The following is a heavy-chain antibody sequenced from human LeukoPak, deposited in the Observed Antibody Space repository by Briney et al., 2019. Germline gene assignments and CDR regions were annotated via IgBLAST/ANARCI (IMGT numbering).Heavy chain of an antibody. J-gene: IGHJ4*02. CDR1: GFTFSNFA. V-gene: IGHV3-23*01. CDR3: AKSHSLGYRGYFDY. CDR2: LSGENALT. Sequence: GGSLRLSCAASGFTFSNFAMIWVRQAPGKGLECVSTLSGENALTYYADSVKGRFTISRDNSKNTVYLQMNGLGADDTAVYYCAKSHSLGYRGYFDYWGQGSLVTVSS. D-gene: IGHD5-18*01.